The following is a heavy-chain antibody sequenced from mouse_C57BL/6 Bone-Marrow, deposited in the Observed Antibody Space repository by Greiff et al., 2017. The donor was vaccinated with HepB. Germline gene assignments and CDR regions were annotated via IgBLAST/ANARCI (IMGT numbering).Heavy chain of an antibody. CDR1: GFNITDDY. Sequence: EVQLQQPGAELVRPGASVKLSCTASGFNITDDYMHWVKQRPEQGLEWIGWIDPENGDTEYASKFQGKATITADTSSNTAYLQLSSLTSEDTAVYYCTTEAGARDFDFWGQGTALTVSS. J-gene: IGHJ2*01. D-gene: IGHD3-2*02. CDR2: IDPENGDT. V-gene: IGHV14-4*01. CDR3: TTEAGARDFDF.